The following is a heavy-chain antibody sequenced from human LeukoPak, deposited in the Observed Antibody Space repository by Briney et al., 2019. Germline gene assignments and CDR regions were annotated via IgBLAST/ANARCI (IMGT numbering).Heavy chain of an antibody. CDR3: ARGATAGRFSLRPTGAYYMDV. Sequence: ASVKVSCKASGYTFINYYMHWVRQAPGQGLEWMGIISPSGGTTSYAQNFQGRVTMTRDTSINTAYMELSSLRFDDTAVYYCARGATAGRFSLRPTGAYYMDVWGKGTTVTVSS. CDR1: GYTFINYY. D-gene: IGHD6-13*01. J-gene: IGHJ6*03. V-gene: IGHV1-46*01. CDR2: ISPSGGTT.